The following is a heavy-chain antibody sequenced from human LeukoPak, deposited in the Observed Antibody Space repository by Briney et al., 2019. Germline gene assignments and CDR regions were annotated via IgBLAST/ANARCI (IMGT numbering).Heavy chain of an antibody. CDR1: GYTFTGYY. D-gene: IGHD2-2*02. CDR2: IIPILGIA. V-gene: IGHV1-69*04. CDR3: ARDGNRYCSSTSCYTRDYYYYYGMDV. J-gene: IGHJ6*02. Sequence: SVKVSCKASGYTFTGYYMHWVRQAPGQGLEWMGRIIPILGIANYAQKFQGRVTITADKSTSTAYMELSSLRSEDTAVYYCARDGNRYCSSTSCYTRDYYYYYGMDVWGQGTTVTVSS.